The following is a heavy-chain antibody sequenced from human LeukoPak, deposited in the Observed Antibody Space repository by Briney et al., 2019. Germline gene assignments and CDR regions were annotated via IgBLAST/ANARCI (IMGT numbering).Heavy chain of an antibody. Sequence: PGGSLRLSCAASGFTFSSYAMSWVRQAPGKGLEWVSAISGSGGSTYYADSVKGRFTISRDNSKNTLYLQMNSLRAEDTAVYYCAKVNPSPYCSSTSCYSFAADEAFDIWGQGTMVTVSS. D-gene: IGHD2-2*01. V-gene: IGHV3-23*01. CDR2: ISGSGGST. CDR1: GFTFSSYA. CDR3: AKVNPSPYCSSTSCYSFAADEAFDI. J-gene: IGHJ3*02.